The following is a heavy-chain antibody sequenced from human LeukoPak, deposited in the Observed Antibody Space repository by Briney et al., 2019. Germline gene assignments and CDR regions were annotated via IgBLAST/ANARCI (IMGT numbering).Heavy chain of an antibody. CDR1: GYTFTNYY. D-gene: IGHD4-17*01. CDR2: INPSGGST. J-gene: IGHJ4*02. Sequence: ASVKVSCKASGYTFTNYYMHWVRQAPGQGLEWMGMINPSGGSTTYAQKFQGRVTMARDTSTSTIYMELSSQRSEDTAVYYCARGPYPQYGDHGGYWGQGTLVTVSS. CDR3: ARGPYPQYGDHGGY. V-gene: IGHV1-46*01.